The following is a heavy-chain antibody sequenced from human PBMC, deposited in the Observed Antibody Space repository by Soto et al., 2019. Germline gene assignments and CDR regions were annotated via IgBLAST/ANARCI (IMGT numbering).Heavy chain of an antibody. CDR1: GFTFNSYA. V-gene: IGHV3-23*01. Sequence: EVQLLESGGGLVQPGGSLRLSCAASGFTFNSYAMSWVRQAPGKGLQWVSGISGSGASTYFADSVRGRFTISRDNSKNTLYLQMNSLRAEDTAVYYCAKTARYSSSWFDYWGQGTLVTVSS. CDR3: AKTARYSSSWFDY. J-gene: IGHJ4*02. CDR2: ISGSGAST. D-gene: IGHD6-13*01.